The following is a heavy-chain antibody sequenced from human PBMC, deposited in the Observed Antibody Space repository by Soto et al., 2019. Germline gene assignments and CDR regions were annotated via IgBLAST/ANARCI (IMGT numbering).Heavy chain of an antibody. CDR1: GFTFSSYG. Sequence: QVQLVESGGGVVQPGRSLRLSCAASGFTFSSYGMHWVRQAPGKGLEWVAVIWYDGSNKYYADSVKGRFTISRDNSKNTLYLQMNSLRAEDTAVYYCARQGHHWFDPWCQGTLVTVSA. CDR2: IWYDGSNK. CDR3: ARQGHHWFDP. V-gene: IGHV3-33*01. J-gene: IGHJ5*02.